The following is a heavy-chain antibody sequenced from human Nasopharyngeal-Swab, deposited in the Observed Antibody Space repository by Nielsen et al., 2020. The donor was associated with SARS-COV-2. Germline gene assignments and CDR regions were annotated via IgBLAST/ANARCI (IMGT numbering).Heavy chain of an antibody. Sequence: GGSLRLSCAASGFTFGDYAIHWVRQAPGRGLEWVSGISWDSGNIGYADSVKGRFTISRDNAKNSLYLQMNSLRAEDTALYYCVKDNLLRAFDLWGQGTMVTVSS. V-gene: IGHV3-9*01. CDR3: VKDNLLRAFDL. D-gene: IGHD2-21*01. CDR2: ISWDSGNI. CDR1: GFTFGDYA. J-gene: IGHJ3*01.